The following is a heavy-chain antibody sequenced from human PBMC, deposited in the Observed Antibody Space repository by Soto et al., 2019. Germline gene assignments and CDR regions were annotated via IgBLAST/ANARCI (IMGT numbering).Heavy chain of an antibody. J-gene: IGHJ4*02. CDR1: GGSISSYY. CDR2: IYYSGST. D-gene: IGHD5-18*01. CDR3: ARASLRYSYGYFDY. V-gene: IGHV4-59*01. Sequence: SETLSLTCTVSGGSISSYYWSWIRQPPGKGLEWIGYIYYSGSTNYNPSLKSRVTISVDTSKNQFSLKLSSVTAADTAVYYCARASLRYSYGYFDYWGQGTLVTVSS.